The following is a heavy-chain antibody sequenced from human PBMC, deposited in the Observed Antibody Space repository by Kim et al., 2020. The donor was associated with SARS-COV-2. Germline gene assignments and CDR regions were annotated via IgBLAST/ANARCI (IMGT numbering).Heavy chain of an antibody. J-gene: IGHJ3*02. Sequence: GGSLRLSCAASGFTFSNAWMSWVRQAPGKGLEWVGRIKSKTDGGTTDYAAPVKGRFTISRDDSKNTLYLQMNSLKTEDTAVYYCTTDLSSFASEPPYYDFWSGPLYGDAFDIWGQGTMVTVSA. CDR1: GFTFSNAW. CDR3: TTDLSSFASEPPYYDFWSGPLYGDAFDI. D-gene: IGHD3-3*01. CDR2: IKSKTDGGTT. V-gene: IGHV3-15*01.